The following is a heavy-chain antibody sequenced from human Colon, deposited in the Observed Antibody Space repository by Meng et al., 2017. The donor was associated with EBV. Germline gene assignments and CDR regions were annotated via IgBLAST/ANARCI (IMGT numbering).Heavy chain of an antibody. D-gene: IGHD2-15*01. J-gene: IGHJ4*02. CDR3: TTGGGSSRFQF. V-gene: IGHV4-30-4*08. CDR1: GDSINSGGFS. Sequence: VQWPWSGLGLVNPSPALPLTCAVSGDSINSGGFSLSWIRQPPGKGLEWIGYVYFTGSTYYSPSTKSRLTVSIATSKNPFSLRLTSVTAADTAGYDCTTGGGSSRFQFWGLGTLVTVSS. CDR2: VYFTGST.